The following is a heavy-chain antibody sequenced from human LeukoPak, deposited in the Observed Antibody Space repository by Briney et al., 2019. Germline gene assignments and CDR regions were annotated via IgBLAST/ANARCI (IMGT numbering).Heavy chain of an antibody. CDR2: ISAGGGST. Sequence: GGSLRLSCAASGFTFSSYPLSWVRQAPGKGLEWVSHISAGGGSTYYADSVKGRFTISRDNSKDTLYLQMNSLRAEDTAVYYCAKRIAAPGPTFDFWGQGTLVTVSS. J-gene: IGHJ4*02. CDR1: GFTFSSYP. V-gene: IGHV3-23*01. D-gene: IGHD6-13*01. CDR3: AKRIAAPGPTFDF.